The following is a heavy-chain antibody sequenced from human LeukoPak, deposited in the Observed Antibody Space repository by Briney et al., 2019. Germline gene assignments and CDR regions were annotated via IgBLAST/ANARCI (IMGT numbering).Heavy chain of an antibody. Sequence: ASVKVSCKASGYTFTSYGISWVRQAPGQGLEWIGWISAYNGNTNYAQKLQGRVTMTTDTSTSTAYMELRSLRSDDTAVYYCARDFSPKNWARSWCFLGPLFDYWGQGTLVTVSS. V-gene: IGHV1-18*01. D-gene: IGHD6-13*01. CDR3: ARDFSPKNWARSWCFLGPLFDY. J-gene: IGHJ4*02. CDR1: GYTFTSYG. CDR2: ISAYNGNT.